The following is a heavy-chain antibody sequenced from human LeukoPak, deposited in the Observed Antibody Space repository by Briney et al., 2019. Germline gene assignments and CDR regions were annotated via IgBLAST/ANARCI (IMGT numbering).Heavy chain of an antibody. CDR3: ARDFKYCPGGVCYFTAVADY. Sequence: GGSLRLSCAVSGITLSNYGMTWGRQAPGKGHGWVSGITWDASSTNHADSVKGRFTISRDNAKNSLYLQMNTLRAEDTALYYCARDFKYCPGGVCYFTAVADYWGEGTLVTVSS. D-gene: IGHD2-8*02. CDR2: ITWDASST. V-gene: IGHV3-20*04. J-gene: IGHJ4*02. CDR1: GITLSNYG.